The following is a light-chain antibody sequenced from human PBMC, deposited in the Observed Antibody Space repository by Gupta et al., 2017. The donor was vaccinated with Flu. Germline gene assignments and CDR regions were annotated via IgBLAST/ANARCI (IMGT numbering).Light chain of an antibody. CDR3: AAWDDSRNGGV. V-gene: IGLV1-44*01. CDR2: NRS. J-gene: IGLJ3*02. CDR1: TSPIGSHA. Sequence: QSVLPHPPSVSGTPGPRVIISCSGSTSPIGSHAVNWYQQVPGTAPRLLIYNRSQRPSGVPDRLAGSKSGASASLAISGLQAEDEAEYCCAAWDDSRNGGVFGAGTKLTVL.